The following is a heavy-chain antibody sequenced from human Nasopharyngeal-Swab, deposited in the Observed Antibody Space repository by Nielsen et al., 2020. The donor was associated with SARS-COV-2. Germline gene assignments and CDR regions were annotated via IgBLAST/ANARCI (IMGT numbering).Heavy chain of an antibody. V-gene: IGHV1-8*01. J-gene: IGHJ5*02. D-gene: IGHD3-10*01. Sequence: ASVKVSCKASGYTFINHDINWVRQSTGQGLEWMGWMTPNSGNTGYAQKFQGRVTMTRNTSTRTAYLELRSLRSEDTAVYYCARGGGSLGANLEDPWDQGTLVIVSS. CDR3: ARGGGSLGANLEDP. CDR1: GYTFINHD. CDR2: MTPNSGNT.